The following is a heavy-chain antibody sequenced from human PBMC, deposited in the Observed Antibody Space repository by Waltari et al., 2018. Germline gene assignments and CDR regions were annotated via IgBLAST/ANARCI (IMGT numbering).Heavy chain of an antibody. D-gene: IGHD6-19*01. Sequence: EVPLLESGGGLVQLGGSLRLSCSASGFHFSSYAISWVRQAPGKGLECVSAISGRGGSTYYADSVKGRFTITRDKSKNTLYLQMNSLRAEDTAVYYCAKESKQGGWYVGAFDIWGQGTMVTVSS. J-gene: IGHJ3*02. CDR1: GFHFSSYA. CDR2: ISGRGGST. V-gene: IGHV3-23*01. CDR3: AKESKQGGWYVGAFDI.